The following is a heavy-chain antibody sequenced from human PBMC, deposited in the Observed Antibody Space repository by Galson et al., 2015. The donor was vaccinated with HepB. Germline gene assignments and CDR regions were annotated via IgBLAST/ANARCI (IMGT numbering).Heavy chain of an antibody. Sequence: SLRLSCAASGFTFSSYSMNWVRQAPGKGLEWVSSISSSSSYIYYADSVKGRFTISRDNAKNSLYLQMNSLRAEDTAVYYCARVPPRFYDYGDYVGDYYFDYWGQGTLVTVSS. V-gene: IGHV3-21*01. CDR1: GFTFSSYS. CDR3: ARVPPRFYDYGDYVGDYYFDY. D-gene: IGHD4-17*01. CDR2: ISSSSSYI. J-gene: IGHJ4*02.